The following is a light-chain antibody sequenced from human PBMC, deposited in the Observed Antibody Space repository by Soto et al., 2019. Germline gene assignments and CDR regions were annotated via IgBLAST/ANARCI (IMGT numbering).Light chain of an antibody. V-gene: IGLV2-8*01. J-gene: IGLJ2*01. CDR1: SSDVGGYNF. CDR3: SSYAGTSIPVV. Sequence: QSALTQPPSASGSPGQSVTISCTGSSSDVGGYNFVSWYQQHPGKAPKLMIYDVSERPSGVPDRFSGSKSGNTASLTVSGFQADDEADYYCSSYAGTSIPVVFGGGTKVTVL. CDR2: DVS.